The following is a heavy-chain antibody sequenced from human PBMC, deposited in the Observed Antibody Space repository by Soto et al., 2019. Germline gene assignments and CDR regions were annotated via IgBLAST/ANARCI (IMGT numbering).Heavy chain of an antibody. D-gene: IGHD3-10*01. Sequence: GGSLRLSCAASGFSFSAYYMTWVRQAPGKGLEWVASIKSDGSEQYYVDSVKGRFTISRDNAKNSLYLQMNSLRAGDTGLYYCSRENWFQDYWGQGTLVTVS. CDR2: IKSDGSEQ. CDR3: SRENWFQDY. CDR1: GFSFSAYY. J-gene: IGHJ4*02. V-gene: IGHV3-7*03.